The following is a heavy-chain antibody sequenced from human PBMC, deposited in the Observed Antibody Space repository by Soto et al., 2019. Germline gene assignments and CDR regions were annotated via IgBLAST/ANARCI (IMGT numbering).Heavy chain of an antibody. CDR3: ASRVRIDAFDI. J-gene: IGHJ3*02. V-gene: IGHV4-59*08. CDR1: SGSISRYY. CDR2: ISYSGST. Sequence: QVQLQESGPGLVKPSETLSLTCTVSSGSISRYYWTWIRQPPGKGLEWIGYISYSGSTNYNPSLTSRVTISADTSKSQFSLKLSSVTAADTAVYYCASRVRIDAFDIWGQGTMVTVSS. D-gene: IGHD1-1*01.